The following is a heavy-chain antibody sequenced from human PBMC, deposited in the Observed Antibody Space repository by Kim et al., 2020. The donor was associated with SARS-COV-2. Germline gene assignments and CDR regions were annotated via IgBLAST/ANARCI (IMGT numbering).Heavy chain of an antibody. V-gene: IGHV1-3*01. CDR1: GYTFTSYA. CDR3: ARGFIAAAGGGESNPPDY. J-gene: IGHJ4*02. D-gene: IGHD6-13*01. Sequence: ASVKVSCKASGYTFTSYAMHWVRQAPGQRLEWMGWINAGNGNTKYSQKFQGRVTITRDTSASTAYMELSSLRSEDTAVYYCARGFIAAAGGGESNPPDYWGQGTLVTVSS. CDR2: INAGNGNT.